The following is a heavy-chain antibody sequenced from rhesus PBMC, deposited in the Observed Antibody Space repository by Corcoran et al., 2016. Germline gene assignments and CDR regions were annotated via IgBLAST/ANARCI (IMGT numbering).Heavy chain of an antibody. Sequence: EVQLVEPGGGLAKSGGSLRLSCVASGFTFSTSWMNVVRQAQGKGLEWISAINTGGGPTYYADSVKGRFTISRDNSQNTLSLQMNSLRPEDTAVYYCAAANGNWGQGVLVTVSS. CDR1: GFTFSTSW. CDR3: AAANGN. J-gene: IGHJ4*01. D-gene: IGHD1-1*01. CDR2: INTGGGPT. V-gene: IGHV3S42*01.